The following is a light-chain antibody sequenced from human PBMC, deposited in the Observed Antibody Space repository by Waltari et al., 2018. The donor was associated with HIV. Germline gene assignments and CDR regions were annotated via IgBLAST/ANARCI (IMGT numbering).Light chain of an antibody. J-gene: IGLJ3*02. CDR2: GNT. CDR3: QSYDSSLSGSWV. V-gene: IGLV1-40*01. CDR1: TSNIGAGYD. Sequence: QRVSISCTGSTSNIGAGYDVHWYHQVPGTAPKLLIFGNTNRPSGVPDRIAGSKSGTSASLAISGLRAEDEAYYYCQSYDSSLSGSWVFGGGTKLTVL.